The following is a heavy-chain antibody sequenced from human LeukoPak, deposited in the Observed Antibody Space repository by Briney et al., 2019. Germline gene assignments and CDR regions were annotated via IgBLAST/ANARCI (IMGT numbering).Heavy chain of an antibody. J-gene: IGHJ4*02. CDR1: GGSFSGYY. D-gene: IGHD6-13*01. CDR3: AIGYSQNY. V-gene: IGHV4-34*01. CDR2: INHSGST. Sequence: SETLSLTCALYGGSFSGYYWSWIRQPPGKGLEWIGEINHSGSTNYNPSLKSRVTISVDTSKNQFSLKLSSVTAADTAVYYCAIGYSQNYWGQGTLVTVSS.